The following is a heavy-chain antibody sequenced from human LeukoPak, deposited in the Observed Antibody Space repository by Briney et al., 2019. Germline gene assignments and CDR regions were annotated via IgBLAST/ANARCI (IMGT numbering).Heavy chain of an antibody. J-gene: IGHJ4*02. V-gene: IGHV1-2*02. Sequence: ASVKVSCKASGYTFTGYYMHWVRQAPGQGLEWMGWINPNSGGTNYAQKFQGRVTMTRDTSISTAYMELSRLRSDDTAVYYCARDPLALYYFDYWGQGTLVTVSS. CDR2: INPNSGGT. CDR1: GYTFTGYY. CDR3: ARDPLALYYFDY.